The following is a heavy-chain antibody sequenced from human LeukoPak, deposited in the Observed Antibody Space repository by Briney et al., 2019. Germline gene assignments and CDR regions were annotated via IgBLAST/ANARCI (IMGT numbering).Heavy chain of an antibody. V-gene: IGHV4-39*07. Sequence: SETLSLTCTVSGGSISSSSYYWGWIRQPPGKGLEWIGSIYYSGSTYYNPSLKSRVTISVDTSKNQFSLKLSSVTAADTAVYYCARESPGAYCSSTSCYPHYFDYWGQGTLVTVSS. CDR2: IYYSGST. CDR1: GGSISSSSYY. CDR3: ARESPGAYCSSTSCYPHYFDY. J-gene: IGHJ4*02. D-gene: IGHD2-2*01.